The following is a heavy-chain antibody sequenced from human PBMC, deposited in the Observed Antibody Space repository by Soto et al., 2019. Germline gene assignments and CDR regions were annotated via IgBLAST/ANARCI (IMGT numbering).Heavy chain of an antibody. CDR2: IIPMVDRP. D-gene: IGHD3-16*02. CDR1: GGTFNTYA. J-gene: IGHJ4*02. CDR3: TRSIRSGGVIGGFEY. Sequence: QVQLVQSETEVKKPGSAVRVSCKASGGTFNTYAMNWVRQAPGQGLEWMGGIIPMVDRPRYAQKFQGRVTITVVEPTTTAYMELSSLRSDDTAVYYCTRSIRSGGVIGGFEYWGQGTMVTVSS. V-gene: IGHV1-69*01.